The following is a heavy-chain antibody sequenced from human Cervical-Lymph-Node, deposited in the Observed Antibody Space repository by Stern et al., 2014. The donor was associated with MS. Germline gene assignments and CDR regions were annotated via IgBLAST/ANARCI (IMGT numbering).Heavy chain of an antibody. D-gene: IGHD6-19*01. CDR2: MSYDGSNE. Sequence: VQLVESGGGVVPPGRSLRLSCAASGFSFSNYGLHWVRQAPGKGLEWVALMSYDGSNENYADSVKGRFTITRDNSKNTLYLQMNSLRAEDTAVYFCAKEGAGSGWPLDYWGQGNLVTVSS. CDR3: AKEGAGSGWPLDY. V-gene: IGHV3-30*18. J-gene: IGHJ4*02. CDR1: GFSFSNYG.